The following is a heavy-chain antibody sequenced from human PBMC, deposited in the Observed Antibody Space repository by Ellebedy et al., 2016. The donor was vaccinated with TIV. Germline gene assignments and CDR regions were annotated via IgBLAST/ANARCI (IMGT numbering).Heavy chain of an antibody. V-gene: IGHV4-59*01. CDR1: GGSISSYY. CDR3: ASPFEAAAGTFDY. Sequence: MPSETLSLTCTVSGGSISSYYWSWIRQPPGKGLEWIGYIYYSGSTNYNPSLKSRVTISVDTSKNQFSLKLSSVTAADTAVYYCASPFEAAAGTFDYWGQGTLVTVSS. J-gene: IGHJ4*02. D-gene: IGHD6-13*01. CDR2: IYYSGST.